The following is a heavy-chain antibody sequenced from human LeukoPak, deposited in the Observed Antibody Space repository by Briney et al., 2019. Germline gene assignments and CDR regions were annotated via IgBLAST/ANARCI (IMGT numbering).Heavy chain of an antibody. Sequence: GASVKVSCKASEYTFTSYAMSWVRQAPGQGLEWMGWINTNTGNPTYAQGFTGRFVFSLDTSVSTAYYCARQGPGYCGGTSCYGVAYWGQGTLVTVSS. J-gene: IGHJ4*02. CDR1: EYTFTSYA. CDR2: INTNTGNP. V-gene: IGHV7-4-1*01. CDR3: GVAY. D-gene: IGHD2-2*01.